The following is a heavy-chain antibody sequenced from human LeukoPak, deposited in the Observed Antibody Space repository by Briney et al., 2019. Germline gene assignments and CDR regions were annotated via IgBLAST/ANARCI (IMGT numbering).Heavy chain of an antibody. J-gene: IGHJ4*02. CDR3: AKYVAVRGVTAYFDY. CDR1: GFTFSSYA. V-gene: IGHV3-23*01. D-gene: IGHD3-10*01. Sequence: GGSLRLSCAASGFTFSSYAMSWVRQAPGKGLEWVSAISGSGGSTYYADSVKGRFTISRDNSKNTLYLQMNSLRAEDTAVYYCAKYVAVRGVTAYFDYWGQGTLVTVSS. CDR2: ISGSGGST.